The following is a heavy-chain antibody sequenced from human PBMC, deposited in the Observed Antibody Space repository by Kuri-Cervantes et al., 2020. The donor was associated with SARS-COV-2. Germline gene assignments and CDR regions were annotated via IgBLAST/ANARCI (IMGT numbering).Heavy chain of an antibody. CDR2: INRSGST. CDR3: ARGADHYDAFDI. CDR1: GGSFSGYY. D-gene: IGHD1-14*01. J-gene: IGHJ3*02. V-gene: IGHV4-34*01. Sequence: SETLSLTCAVYGGSFSGYYWSWIRQPPGKGLEWIGEINRSGSTNYNPSLKSRVTISVDTSRNQFSLKLSSVTAADTAVYYCARGADHYDAFDIWGQGTMVTVSS.